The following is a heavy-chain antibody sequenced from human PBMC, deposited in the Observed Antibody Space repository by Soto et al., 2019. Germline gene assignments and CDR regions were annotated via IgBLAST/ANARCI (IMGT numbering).Heavy chain of an antibody. CDR1: GYSFTSYW. D-gene: IGHD3-3*01. CDR3: ARHIRPLKSGYPYYYYYGMNV. Sequence: GESLKISCKGSGYSFTSYWISWVRQMPGKGLEWMGRIDPSDSYTNYSPSFQGHVTISADKSISTAYLQWSSLKASDTAMYYCARHIRPLKSGYPYYYYYGMNVWGQGTTVTVSS. V-gene: IGHV5-10-1*01. J-gene: IGHJ6*02. CDR2: IDPSDSYT.